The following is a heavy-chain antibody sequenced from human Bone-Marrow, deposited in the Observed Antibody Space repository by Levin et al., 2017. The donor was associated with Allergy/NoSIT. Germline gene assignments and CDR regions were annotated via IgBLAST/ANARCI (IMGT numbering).Heavy chain of an antibody. J-gene: IGHJ6*02. CDR1: GGSFSSAAYS. D-gene: IGHD3-10*01. CDR2: ISYSGRT. V-gene: IGHV4-30-2*01. Sequence: SQTLSLTCAVSGGSFSSAAYSWSWIRQPPGKGLEWIGYISYSGRTYYNPSLKSRVTISVDTSKNQFSLKLSSVTAADTAVYYCARTYGPAYGMDVWGQGTTVTVSS. CDR3: ARTYGPAYGMDV.